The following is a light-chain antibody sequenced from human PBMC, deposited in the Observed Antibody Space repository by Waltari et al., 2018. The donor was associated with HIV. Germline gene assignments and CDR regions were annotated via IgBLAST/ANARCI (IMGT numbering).Light chain of an antibody. CDR1: SSDVGNYNR. J-gene: IGLJ2*01. Sequence: QSALTQPPSVAGSPGQSVTLSCTGTSSDVGNYNRFSSYQQPPGSAPKLMRYEVSNRPSGVPRRFSGSKSGNTASLTISGLQAEDEADYYCSSYTSSNTFVVFGGGTKLTVL. CDR3: SSYTSSNTFVV. CDR2: EVS. V-gene: IGLV2-18*02.